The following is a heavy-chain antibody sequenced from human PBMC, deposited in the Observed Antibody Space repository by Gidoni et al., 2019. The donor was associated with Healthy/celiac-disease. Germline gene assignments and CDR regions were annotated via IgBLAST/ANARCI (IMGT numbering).Heavy chain of an antibody. CDR1: GFTFSSYE. V-gene: IGHV3-48*03. CDR3: ARGLGTKQYNWFDP. Sequence: EVQLVESGGGLVQPGGSLRLSCAASGFTFSSYEMNWVRQAPGKGLEWVSYISSRGSTIYYADSVKGRFTISRDNAKNSLYLQMNSLRAEDTAVYYCARGLGTKQYNWFDPWGQGTLVTVSS. J-gene: IGHJ5*02. CDR2: ISSRGSTI. D-gene: IGHD7-27*01.